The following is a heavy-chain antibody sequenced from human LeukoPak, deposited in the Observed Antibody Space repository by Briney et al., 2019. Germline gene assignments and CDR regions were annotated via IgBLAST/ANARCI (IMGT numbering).Heavy chain of an antibody. CDR1: GGSISSGGYY. Sequence: PSETLSLTCTVSGGSISSGGYYWSWIRQHPGKGLERIGYIYYSGSTYYNPSLKSRVTISVDTSKNQFSLKLSSVTAADTAVYYCAREALGTGTIGWGQGTLVTVSS. J-gene: IGHJ4*02. CDR3: AREALGTGTIG. V-gene: IGHV4-31*03. CDR2: IYYSGST. D-gene: IGHD1-7*01.